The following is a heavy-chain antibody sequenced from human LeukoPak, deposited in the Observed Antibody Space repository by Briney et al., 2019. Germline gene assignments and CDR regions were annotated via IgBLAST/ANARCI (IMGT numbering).Heavy chain of an antibody. V-gene: IGHV3-21*01. CDR3: ARDERDPFFNY. Sequence: GGSLRLSCAASGFIFTNYNMNWVRQAPGKGLEWVSSITTSSSFIYYADSVKGRFTISRDNAKNSLYLQMNSLRPEDTAVYYCARDERDPFFNYWGQGTLATVSS. CDR2: ITTSSSFI. J-gene: IGHJ4*02. CDR1: GFIFTNYN.